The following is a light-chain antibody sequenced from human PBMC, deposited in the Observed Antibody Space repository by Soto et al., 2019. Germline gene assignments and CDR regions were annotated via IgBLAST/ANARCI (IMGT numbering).Light chain of an antibody. V-gene: IGLV2-14*01. CDR2: EVT. CDR1: SSDIGGYNF. Sequence: ALTQPASVSGSPGQSITISCTGTSSDIGGYNFVSWYQQHPGKAPKLIISEVTNRPSGVSNRFSGSKSGNTASLTISGLQAEDEADYYCSSYSSSTFYVFGTGTKLTVL. CDR3: SSYSSSTFYV. J-gene: IGLJ1*01.